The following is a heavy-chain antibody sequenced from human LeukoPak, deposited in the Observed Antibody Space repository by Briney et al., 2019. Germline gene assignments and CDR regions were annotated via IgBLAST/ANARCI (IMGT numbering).Heavy chain of an antibody. J-gene: IGHJ6*02. CDR1: GFTVSSNY. CDR2: IYSGGST. CDR3: ARDRVGATHYYYYAMDV. Sequence: GGSLRLSCAASGFTVSSNYMSWVRQAPGKGLEWVSVIYSGGSTYYADSVKGRFTISRDNSKNTLYLQMNSLRAEDTAVYYCARDRVGATHYYYYAMDVWGQGTTVTVSS. V-gene: IGHV3-53*01. D-gene: IGHD1-26*01.